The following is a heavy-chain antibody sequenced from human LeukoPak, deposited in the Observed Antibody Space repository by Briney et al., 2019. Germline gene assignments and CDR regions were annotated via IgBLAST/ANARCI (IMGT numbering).Heavy chain of an antibody. V-gene: IGHV3-23*01. J-gene: IGHJ4*02. CDR1: GFTFSSYA. CDR2: ISGTGGST. Sequence: GGSLRLSCAASGFTFSSYAMSWVRQAPGGGVEWVSGISGTGGSTNYADSVKGRFTISRDNSMNTLYLQMNSLRAEDTAVYYCAKDSPSIAVAGNFDYWGQGTLVTVSS. D-gene: IGHD6-19*01. CDR3: AKDSPSIAVAGNFDY.